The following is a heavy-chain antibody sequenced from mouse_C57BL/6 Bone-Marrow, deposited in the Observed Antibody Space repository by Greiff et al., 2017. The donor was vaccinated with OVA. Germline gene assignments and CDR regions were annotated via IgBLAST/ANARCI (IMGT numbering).Heavy chain of an antibody. D-gene: IGHD2-3*01. CDR1: EYEFPSHD. V-gene: IGHV5-2*03. CDR2: INSDGGST. Sequence: EVKVEESGGGLVQPGESLKLSCESNEYEFPSHDMSWVRKTPEKRLELVAAINSDGGSTYYPDTMERRFIISRDNTKKTLYLQMSSLRSEDTALYYCARQKIYDGYFWFAYWGQGTLVTVSA. CDR3: ARQKIYDGYFWFAY. J-gene: IGHJ3*01.